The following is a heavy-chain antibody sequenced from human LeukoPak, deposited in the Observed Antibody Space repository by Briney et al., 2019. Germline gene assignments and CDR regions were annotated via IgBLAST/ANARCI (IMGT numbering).Heavy chain of an antibody. Sequence: GGSLRLSCAASGFTFSSYAMSWVRQAPGKGLEWVSSISSSSSYIYYADSVKGRFTISRDNAKNSLYLQMNSLRAEDTAVYYCARAGYYDILTGPFDYWGQGTLVTVSS. CDR3: ARAGYYDILTGPFDY. D-gene: IGHD3-9*01. V-gene: IGHV3-21*01. CDR2: ISSSSSYI. CDR1: GFTFSSYA. J-gene: IGHJ4*02.